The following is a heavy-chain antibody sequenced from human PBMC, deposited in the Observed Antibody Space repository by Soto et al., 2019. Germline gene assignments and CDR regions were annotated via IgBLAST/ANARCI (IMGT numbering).Heavy chain of an antibody. D-gene: IGHD5-12*01. J-gene: IGHJ4*02. CDR1: GFIFSSYA. Sequence: QVQLVESGGGVVQPGRSLRLSCAASGFIFSSYAMHWVRQAPGKGREWVAVLSYVGSFKYYADSVNGRFTISRDNSKNTPYLQMNSLRAEDTAVYYCAKRHWGVDNQPPHPTGYFDYWGQGTLVTVSS. CDR2: LSYVGSFK. V-gene: IGHV3-30*04. CDR3: AKRHWGVDNQPPHPTGYFDY.